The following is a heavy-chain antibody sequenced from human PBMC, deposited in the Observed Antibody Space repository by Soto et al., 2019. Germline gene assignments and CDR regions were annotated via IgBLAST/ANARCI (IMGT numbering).Heavy chain of an antibody. J-gene: IGHJ6*02. Sequence: PSETQSLPYTVSGGYIISYYGSWIRQKQGKGLEWIGYIFSSGTPYYNPSLKSRLTMSLDTSQNQFSLKLNSVTAADTAVYFCARVPSPFDFYYAMDVWGQGPTVTVSS. CDR2: IFSSGTP. V-gene: IGHV4-4*09. CDR1: GGYIISYY. CDR3: ARVPSPFDFYYAMDV. D-gene: IGHD3-16*01.